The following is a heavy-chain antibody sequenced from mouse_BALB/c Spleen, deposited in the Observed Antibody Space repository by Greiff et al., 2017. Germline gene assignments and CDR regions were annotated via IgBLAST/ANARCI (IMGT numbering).Heavy chain of an antibody. Sequence: EVQGVESGGGLVKPGGSLKLSCAASGFTFSSYAMSWVRQTPEKRLEWVATISSGGSYTYYPDSVKGRFTISRDNAKNTLYLQMSSLRSEDTAMYYCARHSLYYGSSHYFDYWGQGTTLTVSS. J-gene: IGHJ2*01. V-gene: IGHV5-9-3*01. CDR1: GFTFSSYA. CDR2: ISSGGSYT. CDR3: ARHSLYYGSSHYFDY. D-gene: IGHD1-1*01.